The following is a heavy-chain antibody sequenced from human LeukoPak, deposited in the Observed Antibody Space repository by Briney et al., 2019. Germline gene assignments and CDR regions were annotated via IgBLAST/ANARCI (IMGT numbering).Heavy chain of an antibody. Sequence: SETLSLTCTVSGGSISGNYWSWIRQPPGKGLQWIGYIHYSGGTDYNPSLKSRVTMSVDTSKNQFSLTLSSVTAADTAVYYCARHSNGFFYDYWGQGTLVTVSS. V-gene: IGHV4-59*08. J-gene: IGHJ4*02. CDR1: GGSISGNY. D-gene: IGHD5-18*01. CDR3: ARHSNGFFYDY. CDR2: IHYSGGT.